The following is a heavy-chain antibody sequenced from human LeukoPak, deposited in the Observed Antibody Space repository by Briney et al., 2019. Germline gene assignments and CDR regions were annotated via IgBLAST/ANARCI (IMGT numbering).Heavy chain of an antibody. CDR3: ARMYSSGYYGDYFDY. V-gene: IGHV3-11*04. CDR2: ISADAATV. Sequence: PGGSLRLSCTASGFIFSNYYMAWVRQPPGRGLEWTSYISADAATVKYADSMEGRFTVSRDNTQNSIYLEMSSLRVDDTAVYYCARMYSSGYYGDYFDYWGQGNLVSVSS. J-gene: IGHJ4*02. D-gene: IGHD5-12*01. CDR1: GFIFSNYY.